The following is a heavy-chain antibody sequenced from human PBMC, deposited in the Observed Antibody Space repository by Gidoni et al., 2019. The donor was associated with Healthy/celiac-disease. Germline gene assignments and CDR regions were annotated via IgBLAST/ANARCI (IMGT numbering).Heavy chain of an antibody. CDR1: GFTFSSYS. Sequence: EVQLVESGGGLGKPGGSLRLYCAASGFTFSSYSMNWVRQAPGKGLEWVSSISSSSSYIYYADSVKGRFTISRDNAKNSLYLQMNSLRAEDTAVYYCAREPDFWSGNTHFDYWGQGTLVTVSS. CDR3: AREPDFWSGNTHFDY. V-gene: IGHV3-21*01. D-gene: IGHD3-3*01. J-gene: IGHJ4*02. CDR2: ISSSSSYI.